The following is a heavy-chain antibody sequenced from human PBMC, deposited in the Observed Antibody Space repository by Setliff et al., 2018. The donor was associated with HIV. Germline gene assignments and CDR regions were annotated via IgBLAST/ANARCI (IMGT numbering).Heavy chain of an antibody. D-gene: IGHD3-22*01. Sequence: PGGSLRLSCAASGFTFDDYGMSWVRQAPGKGLEWVSGIIWNGGSTGYADSVKGRFTISRDNAKNSLYLQMNSLRAEDTALYYCARDRPRITMIVVGRDWYFDLWGRGTLVTVS. CDR2: IIWNGGST. CDR1: GFTFDDYG. J-gene: IGHJ2*01. CDR3: ARDRPRITMIVVGRDWYFDL. V-gene: IGHV3-20*04.